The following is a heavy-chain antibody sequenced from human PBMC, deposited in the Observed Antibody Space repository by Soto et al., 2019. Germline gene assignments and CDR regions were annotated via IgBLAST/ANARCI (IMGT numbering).Heavy chain of an antibody. D-gene: IGHD5-18*01. CDR2: ISYDGSNK. CDR3: ARAWGYSYGAFDI. V-gene: IGHV3-30-3*01. CDR1: GFTFSSYA. Sequence: GGSLRLSCAASGFTFSSYAMHWVRQAPGKGLERVAVISYDGSNKYYADSVKGRFTISRDNSKNTLYLQMNSLRAEDTAVYYCARAWGYSYGAFDIWGQGTMVTVSS. J-gene: IGHJ3*02.